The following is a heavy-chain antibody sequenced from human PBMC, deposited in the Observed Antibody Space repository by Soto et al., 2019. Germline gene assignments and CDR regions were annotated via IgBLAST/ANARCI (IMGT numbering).Heavy chain of an antibody. J-gene: IGHJ3*02. D-gene: IGHD2-2*01. V-gene: IGHV4-59*08. CDR1: GGSISSYY. CDR3: ARARVVPAAIVAFDI. Sequence: QVQLQESGPGLVKPSETLSLTCTVSGGSISSYYWSWIRQPPGKGLEWIGYIYYSGSTNYNPSLKSRVTISVDTSKNQFSLKLSSVTAADTAVYYCARARVVPAAIVAFDIWGQGTMVTVSS. CDR2: IYYSGST.